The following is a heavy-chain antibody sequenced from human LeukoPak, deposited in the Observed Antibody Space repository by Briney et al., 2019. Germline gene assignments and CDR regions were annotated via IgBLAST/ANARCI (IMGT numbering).Heavy chain of an antibody. Sequence: GGSLRLSCAASGFTFSSYSMNWVRQAPGKGLEWVSSISSSSSYIYYADSVKGRFTISRDNAKNSLYLQMNSLRAEDTAVYYCAKVMLGELLYWFDPWGQGTLVTVSS. CDR1: GFTFSSYS. D-gene: IGHD3-10*02. V-gene: IGHV3-21*04. J-gene: IGHJ5*02. CDR3: AKVMLGELLYWFDP. CDR2: ISSSSSYI.